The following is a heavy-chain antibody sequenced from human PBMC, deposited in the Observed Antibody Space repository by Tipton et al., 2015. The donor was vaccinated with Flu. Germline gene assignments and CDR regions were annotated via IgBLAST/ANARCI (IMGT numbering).Heavy chain of an antibody. Sequence: PGLVKPSETLSLTCTVSGGSISSYYWSWIRQPPGKGLEWIGYIYYSGSTNYNPSLKSRVTISVDTSKNQFSLKLSSVTAADTAVYYCARDGMGIAARRDYYYMDVWGKGTTVTVSS. CDR2: IYYSGST. D-gene: IGHD6-6*01. CDR3: ARDGMGIAARRDYYYMDV. J-gene: IGHJ6*03. V-gene: IGHV4-59*01. CDR1: GGSISSYY.